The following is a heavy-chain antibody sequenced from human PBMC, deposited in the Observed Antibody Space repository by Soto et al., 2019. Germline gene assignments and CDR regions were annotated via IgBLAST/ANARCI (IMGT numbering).Heavy chain of an antibody. J-gene: IGHJ4*02. D-gene: IGHD3-3*01. V-gene: IGHV4-31*03. CDR2: IFYSGSF. CDR3: ARAPETPSLSGVARRYFFDY. Sequence: HVQLLESGPGLVKPSQTLSLTCTVSGGSISSGNSYWSWLRQRPGNGLEWIGYIFYSGSFYYTPSLRGRVMILADAAKNPFHPRPSSVAAADTSVYYCARAPETPSLSGVARRYFFDYWGQRTLVTVSS. CDR1: GGSISSGNSY.